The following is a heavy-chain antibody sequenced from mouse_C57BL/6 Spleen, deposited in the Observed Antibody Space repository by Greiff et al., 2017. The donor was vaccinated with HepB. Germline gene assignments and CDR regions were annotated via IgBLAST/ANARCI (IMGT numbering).Heavy chain of an antibody. D-gene: IGHD2-2*01. Sequence: EVQLVESGPGMVKPSQSLSLTCTVTGYSITSGYDWHWIRHFPGNKLEWMGYISYSGSTNYNPSLKSRISITHDTSKNHFFLKLNSVTTEDTATYYCASGDGYDYAMDYWGQGTSVTVSS. V-gene: IGHV3-1*01. CDR3: ASGDGYDYAMDY. CDR2: ISYSGST. J-gene: IGHJ4*01. CDR1: GYSITSGYD.